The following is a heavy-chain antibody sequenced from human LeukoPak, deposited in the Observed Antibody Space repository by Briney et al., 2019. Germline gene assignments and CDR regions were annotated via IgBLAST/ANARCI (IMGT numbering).Heavy chain of an antibody. D-gene: IGHD3-3*01. J-gene: IGHJ6*02. CDR3: ARGSGYFYCLDA. V-gene: IGHV4-34*01. Sequence: SETLSLTCAVYGGSFSGYYWSWIRQPPGKGPEWIGEINHSGSTNYNPSLKSRVTISVDTSKNQFSLELTSVTAADTAVYYCARGSGYFYCLDAWGQGATVTVSS. CDR1: GGSFSGYY. CDR2: INHSGST.